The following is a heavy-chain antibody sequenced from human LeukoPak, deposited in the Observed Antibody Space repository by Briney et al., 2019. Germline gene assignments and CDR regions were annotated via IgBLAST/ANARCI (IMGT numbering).Heavy chain of an antibody. J-gene: IGHJ3*02. CDR1: GGSISSYY. Sequence: SETLSLTCTVSGGSISSYYWSWIRQPPGKGLEWIGYIYYSGSTYYNPSLKSRVTISVDTSKNQFSLKLSSVTAADTAVYYCARWADKSGSSSRVAFDIWGQGTMVTVSS. D-gene: IGHD6-6*01. CDR3: ARWADKSGSSSRVAFDI. V-gene: IGHV4-59*04. CDR2: IYYSGST.